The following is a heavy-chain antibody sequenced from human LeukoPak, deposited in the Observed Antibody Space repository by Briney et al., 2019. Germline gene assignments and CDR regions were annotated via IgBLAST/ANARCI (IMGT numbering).Heavy chain of an antibody. CDR1: GYTFTDYY. D-gene: IGHD6-19*01. J-gene: IGHJ6*03. Sequence: ASVKVSCKASGYTFTDYYMHWVRQAPGQGLEWMGLINPNSGGTNYAQKFQGRVTMTRDTSISTAYMELSRLTSDDTAVYYCARGVAGPYYYYYMDVWSRGTTVTVSS. V-gene: IGHV1-2*02. CDR3: ARGVAGPYYYYYMDV. CDR2: INPNSGGT.